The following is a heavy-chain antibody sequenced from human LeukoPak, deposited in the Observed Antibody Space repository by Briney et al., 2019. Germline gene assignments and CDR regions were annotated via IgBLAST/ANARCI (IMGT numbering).Heavy chain of an antibody. CDR3: ARGGYYYLLDY. CDR1: GFTFSDAW. Sequence: QPGGSLRLSCAASGFTFSDAWMNWIRQAPGKGLEWIGRIKSKANGGTTDHAPPVKGRFTISRDDSKNTLYLLMNSLRAEDTAVYYCARGGYYYLLDYWGQGTLVTVSS. D-gene: IGHD3-22*01. CDR2: IKSKANGGTT. J-gene: IGHJ4*02. V-gene: IGHV3-15*08.